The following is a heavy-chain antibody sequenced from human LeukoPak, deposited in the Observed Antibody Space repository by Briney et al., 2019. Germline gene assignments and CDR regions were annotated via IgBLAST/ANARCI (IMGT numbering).Heavy chain of an antibody. CDR3: AKVEYSSTDY. Sequence: GGSLRLSCAASGFTFSSYGMHWVRQAPGKGLEWVSFIRYDGSNKYYADSVKGRFTISRDNSKNTLYLQMNSLRAEDTAVYYCAKVEYSSTDYWGQGTLVTVSS. V-gene: IGHV3-30*02. D-gene: IGHD6-6*01. CDR1: GFTFSSYG. J-gene: IGHJ4*02. CDR2: IRYDGSNK.